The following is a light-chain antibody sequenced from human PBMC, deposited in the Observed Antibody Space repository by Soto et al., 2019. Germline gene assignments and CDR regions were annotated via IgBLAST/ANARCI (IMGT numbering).Light chain of an antibody. Sequence: EVVMTQSPATLSVSPGERATLSCRASESVSRNLAWYQQKPGQAPRLLIYDASTRATGIPDRFSGGGSGTEFTLTISTLQSEDFAIYYCQHYNNWPPWTFGQGTKVDI. J-gene: IGKJ1*01. CDR2: DAS. CDR3: QHYNNWPPWT. CDR1: ESVSRN. V-gene: IGKV3-15*01.